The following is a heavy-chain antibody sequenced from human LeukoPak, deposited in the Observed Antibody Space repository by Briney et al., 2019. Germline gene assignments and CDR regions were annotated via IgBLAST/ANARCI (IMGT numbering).Heavy chain of an antibody. CDR2: ISSSSSYI. D-gene: IGHD1-26*01. CDR1: GFTFSSYS. CDR3: AREDGSYYYFDY. V-gene: IGHV3-21*01. J-gene: IGHJ4*02. Sequence: GGSLRLSCAAFGFTFSSYSMNWVRQAPGKGLEWVSSISSSSSYIYYADSVKGRFTISRDNAKNSLYLQMNSLRAEDTAVYYCAREDGSYYYFDYWGQGTLVTVSS.